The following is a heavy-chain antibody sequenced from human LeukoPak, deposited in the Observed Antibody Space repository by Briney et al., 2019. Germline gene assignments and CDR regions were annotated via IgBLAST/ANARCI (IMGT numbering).Heavy chain of an antibody. CDR3: ARAGFLVLTDRPDSSGYRAYYYYMDV. D-gene: IGHD3-22*01. V-gene: IGHV1-18*01. CDR2: ISAYNGNT. Sequence: ASVTVSRKASGYTFTSYGISWVRQAPGQGLEWMGWISAYNGNTNYAQKLQGRVTMTTDTSTSTAYMELRSLRSDDTAVYYCARAGFLVLTDRPDSSGYRAYYYYMDVWGKGTTVTVSS. CDR1: GYTFTSYG. J-gene: IGHJ6*03.